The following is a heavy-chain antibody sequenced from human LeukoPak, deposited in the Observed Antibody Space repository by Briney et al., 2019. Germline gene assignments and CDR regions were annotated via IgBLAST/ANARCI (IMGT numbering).Heavy chain of an antibody. CDR3: AKNVVVKRYIDF. D-gene: IGHD2-15*01. CDR2: ISGGGRTT. J-gene: IGHJ4*02. Sequence: GGSLRLSCAASGFSSYDYTMHWVRQAPGKGLQWVAVISGGGRTTEYADFVKGRFTISRDNSKNTLSLQMNSLTVEDTAIYFCAKNVVVKRYIDFWGQGTLVTVSS. V-gene: IGHV3-23*01. CDR1: GFSSYDYT.